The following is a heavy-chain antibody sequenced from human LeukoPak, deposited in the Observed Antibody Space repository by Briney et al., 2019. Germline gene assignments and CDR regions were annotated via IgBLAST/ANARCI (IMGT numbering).Heavy chain of an antibody. CDR3: ARGRHYYDSSGYYYVAPFFDY. J-gene: IGHJ4*02. V-gene: IGHV3-48*03. CDR2: ISSSGSTI. D-gene: IGHD3-22*01. CDR1: GFTFSSYE. Sequence: QSGGSLRLSCAASGFTFSSYEMNWVRQAPGKGLEWVSYISSSGSTIYYADSVKGRFTISRDNAKNSLYLQMNSLRAEDTAVYYCARGRHYYDSSGYYYVAPFFDYWGQGTLVTVSS.